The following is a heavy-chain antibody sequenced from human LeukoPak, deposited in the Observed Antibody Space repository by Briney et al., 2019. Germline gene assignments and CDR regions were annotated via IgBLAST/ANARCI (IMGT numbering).Heavy chain of an antibody. Sequence: ASVKVSCKASGGTFSSYAISWVRQAPGQGLEWMGRIIPILGIANYAQKFQGRVTITADKSTSTAYMELSSLRSEDTAVYYCARVEGATVSRGPYYYYGMDVRGQGTTVTVSS. D-gene: IGHD1-26*01. CDR2: IIPILGIA. V-gene: IGHV1-69*04. CDR1: GGTFSSYA. J-gene: IGHJ6*02. CDR3: ARVEGATVSRGPYYYYGMDV.